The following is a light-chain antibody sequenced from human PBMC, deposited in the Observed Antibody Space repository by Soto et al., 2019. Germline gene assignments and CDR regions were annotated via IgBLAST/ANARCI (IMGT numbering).Light chain of an antibody. CDR2: GAS. CDR1: QSLSSN. Sequence: TQSPATLSVSPGERATVSCRASQSLSSNLAWYQQKPGQAPRLLIYGASGRAAGIPDRFSGSGSGTDFTLSISRLEPEDFAVYYCQQYGVSPTFGGGTKVEIK. V-gene: IGKV3-20*01. J-gene: IGKJ4*01. CDR3: QQYGVSPT.